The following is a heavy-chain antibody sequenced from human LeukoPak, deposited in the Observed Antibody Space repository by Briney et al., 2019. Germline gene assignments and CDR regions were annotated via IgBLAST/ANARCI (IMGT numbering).Heavy chain of an antibody. Sequence: GGSLRLSCADSGFIFSNYWMTWVRQTPGKGLEFVANIKGDGSEIFYLDSVKGRFTISRDNAKNSVYLQMNSLRAEDTAVYYCARSPDGVDNWGQGTLVTVSS. J-gene: IGHJ4*02. V-gene: IGHV3-7*01. D-gene: IGHD3-10*01. CDR3: ARSPDGVDN. CDR2: IKGDGSEI. CDR1: GFIFSNYW.